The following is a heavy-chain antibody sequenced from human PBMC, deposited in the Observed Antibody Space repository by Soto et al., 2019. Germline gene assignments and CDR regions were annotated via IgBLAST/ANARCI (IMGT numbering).Heavy chain of an antibody. CDR3: ARQGAYFDY. J-gene: IGHJ4*02. Sequence: SGPTLVNPTQTLTLTRTFSGFSLSTSGMSVSWIRQPPGKALEWLARIDWDDEQYYSTALKTRLTISKDTSKNHVVLTLTNMDPVDTATYYCARQGAYFDYWGQGTLVTVSS. CDR2: IDWDDEQ. CDR1: GFSLSTSGMS. V-gene: IGHV2-70*11. D-gene: IGHD3-16*01.